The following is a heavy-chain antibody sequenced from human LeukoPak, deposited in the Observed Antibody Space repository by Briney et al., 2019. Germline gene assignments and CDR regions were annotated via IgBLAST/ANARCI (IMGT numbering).Heavy chain of an antibody. D-gene: IGHD3-3*01. CDR3: ARDQQVWILEWRNDAFDI. Sequence: SETLSLTCTVSGGSISSSSYYWGWIRQPPGKGLEWIGSIYYSGSTYYNPSLKSRVTISVDTSKNQFSLKLSSVTAADTAVYYCARDQQVWILEWRNDAFDIWGQGTMVTVSS. V-gene: IGHV4-39*07. CDR1: GGSISSSSYY. CDR2: IYYSGST. J-gene: IGHJ3*02.